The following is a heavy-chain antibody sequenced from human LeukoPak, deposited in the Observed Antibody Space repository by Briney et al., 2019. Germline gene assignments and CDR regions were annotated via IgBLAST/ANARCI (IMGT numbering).Heavy chain of an antibody. Sequence: SVKVSCKASGGTFSSYAISWVRQAPGQGLEWMGGIIPIFGTANYAQKFQGRVTITADESTSTAYMELSSLRSEDTAVYYCAGNDYYDSSSYAYTVFDYWGQGTLVTVSS. D-gene: IGHD3-22*01. CDR1: GGTFSSYA. J-gene: IGHJ4*02. V-gene: IGHV1-69*13. CDR3: AGNDYYDSSSYAYTVFDY. CDR2: IIPIFGTA.